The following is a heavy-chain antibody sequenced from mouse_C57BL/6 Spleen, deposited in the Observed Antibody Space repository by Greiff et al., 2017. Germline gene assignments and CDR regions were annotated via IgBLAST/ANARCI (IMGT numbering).Heavy chain of an antibody. Sequence: VQLQQSGPELVKPGASVKISCKASGYSFTGYYMNWVKQSPEKRLEWIGEINPSTGGTTYNQKFKAKATLTVDKSYSTAYMQLKSLTSEDSAVYYCARVDYYGSSYVDYWGQGTTLTVSS. CDR2: INPSTGGT. J-gene: IGHJ2*01. V-gene: IGHV1-42*01. CDR3: ARVDYYGSSYVDY. D-gene: IGHD1-1*01. CDR1: GYSFTGYY.